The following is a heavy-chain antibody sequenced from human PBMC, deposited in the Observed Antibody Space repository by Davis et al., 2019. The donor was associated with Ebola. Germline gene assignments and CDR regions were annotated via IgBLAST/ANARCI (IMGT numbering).Heavy chain of an antibody. CDR3: ARGQLELRPESHYYYGMDV. CDR1: GYTFTIYG. J-gene: IGHJ6*02. V-gene: IGHV1-18*04. CDR2: INAYTFNT. Sequence: AASVKVSCKASGYTFTIYGISWVRQAPAQPLFSLLWINAYTFNTNYAQKLQGRVTMTTDTSTSTAYMELRSLRSDDTAVYYCARGQLELRPESHYYYGMDVWGQGTTVTVSS. D-gene: IGHD1-7*01.